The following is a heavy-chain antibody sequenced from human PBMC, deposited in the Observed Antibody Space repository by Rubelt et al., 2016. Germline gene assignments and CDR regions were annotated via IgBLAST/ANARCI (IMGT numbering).Heavy chain of an antibody. D-gene: IGHD6-19*01. CDR2: INAGNGNT. Sequence: QVQLVQSGAEVKKPGASVKVSCKASGYTFTSYAMHWVRQAPGQRLEWMGWINAGNGNTKYSQKFQGRVTITRDTAASTAYMELSSLGSEDTAVYYCARVIWGSGWSNNWFDPWGQGTLVTASS. J-gene: IGHJ5*02. V-gene: IGHV1-3*01. CDR3: ARVIWGSGWSNNWFDP. CDR1: GYTFTSYA.